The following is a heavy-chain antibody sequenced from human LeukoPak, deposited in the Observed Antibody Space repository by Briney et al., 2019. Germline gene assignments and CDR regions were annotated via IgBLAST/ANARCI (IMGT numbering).Heavy chain of an antibody. CDR3: VSRETDTYLDY. V-gene: IGHV4-59*01. Sequence: PSETLSLTCTVSGVSISTYYWSWIRQTPGKGLEWIGYLYHSGGTHYNPSLKSRVTISVDTSNNQFSLKLASVTAADTAVYYCVSRETDTYLDYWGQGTLVTVSS. CDR2: LYHSGGT. J-gene: IGHJ4*02. CDR1: GVSISTYY. D-gene: IGHD1-1*01.